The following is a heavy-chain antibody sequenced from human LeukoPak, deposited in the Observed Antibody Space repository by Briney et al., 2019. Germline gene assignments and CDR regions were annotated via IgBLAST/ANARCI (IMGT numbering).Heavy chain of an antibody. CDR1: GFTFSSYA. D-gene: IGHD3-22*01. CDR2: ISGSGGST. Sequence: PGGSLRLSCAASGFTFSSYAMTWVRQAPGKGLEWVSGISGSGGSTYHADSVKGRFTISRDNSKNTLYLQMNSLRAEDTAVYYCAKGDRVVVITMVDYWGQGTLVTVSS. CDR3: AKGDRVVVITMVDY. J-gene: IGHJ4*02. V-gene: IGHV3-23*01.